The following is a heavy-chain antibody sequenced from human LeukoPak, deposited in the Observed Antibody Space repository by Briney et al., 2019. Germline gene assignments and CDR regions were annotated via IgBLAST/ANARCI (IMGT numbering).Heavy chain of an antibody. J-gene: IGHJ4*02. CDR3: GSRIATAGSVDY. CDR1: GFTFSDFW. V-gene: IGHV3-74*01. CDR2: INSGGTVT. Sequence: GGSLRLSCAASGFTFSDFWMHWVRQAPGKGLVWVSRINSGGTVTNYADSVKGRLTISRDNAKNTLYLQMNSLRAEDTAVYYCGSRIATAGSVDYWGQGTQVTVSS. D-gene: IGHD6-13*01.